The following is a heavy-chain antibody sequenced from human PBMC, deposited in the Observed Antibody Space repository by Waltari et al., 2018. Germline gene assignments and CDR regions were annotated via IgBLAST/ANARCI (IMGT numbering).Heavy chain of an antibody. CDR3: AKARYSSSSDCVDY. CDR1: GFTFDDYA. J-gene: IGHJ4*02. CDR2: ISWNSGSI. D-gene: IGHD6-13*01. V-gene: IGHV3-9*01. Sequence: EVQLVESGEGLVQPGRSLRLSCAASGFTFDDYAMHWVRQAPGKGLEWVSGISWNSGSIGYADSVKGRFTISRDNAKNSLYLQMNSLRAEDTALYYCAKARYSSSSDCVDYWGQGTLVTVSS.